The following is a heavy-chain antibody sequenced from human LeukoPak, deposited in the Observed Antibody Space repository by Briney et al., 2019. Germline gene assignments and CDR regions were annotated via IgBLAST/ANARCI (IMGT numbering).Heavy chain of an antibody. Sequence: GASVKVSCKASGYTFTSYDINWVRQATGQGLEWMGWMNPNSGNTGYAQKFQGRVTMTRNTSISTAYMELSSLRSEDMAVYYCAREHSSGWYLLYWGQGTLVTVSS. CDR1: GYTFTSYD. CDR2: MNPNSGNT. J-gene: IGHJ4*02. CDR3: AREHSSGWYLLY. D-gene: IGHD6-19*01. V-gene: IGHV1-8*01.